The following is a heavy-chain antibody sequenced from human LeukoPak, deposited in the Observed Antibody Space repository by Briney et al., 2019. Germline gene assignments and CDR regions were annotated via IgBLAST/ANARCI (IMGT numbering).Heavy chain of an antibody. V-gene: IGHV3-33*01. CDR3: ASTSAAGTADLDY. D-gene: IGHD6-13*01. Sequence: GRSQRLSCAASGFTFSSYGMHWVRQAPGKGLEWVAVIWYDGSNKYYADSVKGRFTISRDNSKNTLYLQMNSLRAEDTAVYYCASTSAAGTADLDYWGQGTLVTASS. J-gene: IGHJ4*02. CDR1: GFTFSSYG. CDR2: IWYDGSNK.